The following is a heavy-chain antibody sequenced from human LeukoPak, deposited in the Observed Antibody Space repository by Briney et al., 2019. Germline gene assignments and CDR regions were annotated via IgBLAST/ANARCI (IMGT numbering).Heavy chain of an antibody. CDR3: ARGRYCSGHNCYFDY. J-gene: IGHJ4*02. V-gene: IGHV3-48*03. D-gene: IGHD2-15*01. CDR2: ISSTGNTI. Sequence: PGGSLRLSCAASEFTFRSYEMNWVRQAPGKGLEWISYISSTGNTIYYVDSVQGRFTISRDNAKNSPYLQMNSLRAEDTAVYYCARGRYCSGHNCYFDYWGQGTLVTVSS. CDR1: EFTFRSYE.